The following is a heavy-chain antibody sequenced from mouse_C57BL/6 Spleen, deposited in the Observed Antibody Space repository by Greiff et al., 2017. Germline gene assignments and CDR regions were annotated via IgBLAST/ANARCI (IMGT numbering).Heavy chain of an antibody. CDR2: INPSNGGT. Sequence: QVQLQQPGTELVKPGASVKLSCKASGYTFTSYWMHWVKQRPGQGLEWIGNINPSNGGTNYNEKFKSKATLTVDKSSSTAYMQLSSLTSEDSAVXYCAREGQIYDGCCGGFSWFAYWGQGTLVTVSA. V-gene: IGHV1-53*01. J-gene: IGHJ3*01. CDR3: AREGQIYDGCCGGFSWFAY. CDR1: GYTFTSYW. D-gene: IGHD2-3*01.